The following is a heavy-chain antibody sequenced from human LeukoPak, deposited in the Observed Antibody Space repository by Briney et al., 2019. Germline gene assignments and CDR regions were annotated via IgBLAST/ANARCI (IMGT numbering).Heavy chain of an antibody. D-gene: IGHD2-2*01. J-gene: IGHJ5*02. CDR3: ARGVVPAAVNWFDP. Sequence: SVKVSCKASGGTFSSYAISWVRQAPGQGLEWMGGIIPIFGTANYAQKFQGRVTITADESTSTAYMELSSLRSEDTAVYYCARGVVPAAVNWFDPWGQGTLVTVSS. CDR1: GGTFSSYA. CDR2: IIPIFGTA. V-gene: IGHV1-69*13.